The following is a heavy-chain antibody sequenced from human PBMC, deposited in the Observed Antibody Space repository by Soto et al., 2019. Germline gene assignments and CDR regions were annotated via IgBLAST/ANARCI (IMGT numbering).Heavy chain of an antibody. CDR2: IHYRGST. J-gene: IGHJ4*02. Sequence: SETLSLTCTVSGGSISSSTYYWGWMRQPPGKGLEWIGYIHYRGSTEYNPSLQSRVTISVDTSKNQFSLKLSSVTAADTAVYYCARVPDYWGQGILVTVSS. CDR1: GGSISSSTYY. CDR3: ARVPDY. V-gene: IGHV4-61*05. D-gene: IGHD2-2*01.